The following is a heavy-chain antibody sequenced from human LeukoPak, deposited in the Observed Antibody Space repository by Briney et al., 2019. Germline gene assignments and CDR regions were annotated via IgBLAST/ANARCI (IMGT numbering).Heavy chain of an antibody. Sequence: QAGGSLRLSCAASGFTFSNYWMHWVRQAPGKGLGWISYITTRGDVFYYADSVKGRFTISRDNAKNSLFLQMNSLRADDTAVYYCARVKWHYEGYFDYWGQGTLVTVSS. CDR3: ARVKWHYEGYFDY. CDR2: ITTRGDVF. D-gene: IGHD1-7*01. V-gene: IGHV3-48*04. J-gene: IGHJ4*02. CDR1: GFTFSNYW.